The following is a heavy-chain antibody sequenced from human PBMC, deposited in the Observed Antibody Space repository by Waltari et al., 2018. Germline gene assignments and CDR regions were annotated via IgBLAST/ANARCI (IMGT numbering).Heavy chain of an antibody. J-gene: IGHJ4*02. D-gene: IGHD3-10*01. CDR3: ARVPDYYGSGSNDY. Sequence: QVQLVQSGAEVKKPGSSVKVSCKASGGTFSSYAISWVRQALGQGLEWMGGMNPNYGTENYAQKNQSRGTITADKSTSTAYMEMSSQSSEDTAVYYCARVPDYYGSGSNDYWGQGTLVTVSS. CDR2: MNPNYGTE. V-gene: IGHV1-69*14. CDR1: GGTFSSYA.